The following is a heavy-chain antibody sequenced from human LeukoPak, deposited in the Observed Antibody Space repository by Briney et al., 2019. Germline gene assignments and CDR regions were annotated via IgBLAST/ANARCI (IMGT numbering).Heavy chain of an antibody. D-gene: IGHD6-13*01. CDR1: GYTFTGYY. J-gene: IGHJ5*02. CDR3: ASLAAAGTGVFWFDP. CDR2: INPNSGGT. Sequence: ASVKVSCKASGYTFTGYYMHWVRQAPGQGLEWMGWINPNSGGTNYAQKFQGRVTMTRDTSISTAYMELSRLRSDDTAVYYCASLAAAGTGVFWFDPWGQGTLVTVSS. V-gene: IGHV1-2*02.